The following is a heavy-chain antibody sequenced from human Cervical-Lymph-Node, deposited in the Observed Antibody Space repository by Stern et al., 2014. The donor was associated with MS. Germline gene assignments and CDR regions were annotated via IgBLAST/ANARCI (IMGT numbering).Heavy chain of an antibody. Sequence: VQLVQSGAEVTKPGESLKISCKGSGYSFTSYWIGWVRQMPGKGLEWMGIIYPGDSDTRYSPSFQGQVTISADKSISTAYLQWSSLKASDTAMYYCARNIAAAGSSWFSYYYYYGMDVWGQGTTVTVSS. CDR3: ARNIAAAGSSWFSYYYYYGMDV. D-gene: IGHD6-13*01. V-gene: IGHV5-51*03. CDR1: GYSFTSYW. CDR2: IYPGDSDT. J-gene: IGHJ6*02.